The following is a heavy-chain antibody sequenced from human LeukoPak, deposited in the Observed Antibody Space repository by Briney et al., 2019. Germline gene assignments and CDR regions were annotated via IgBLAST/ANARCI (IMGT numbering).Heavy chain of an antibody. J-gene: IGHJ4*02. CDR1: GYSFTSYW. V-gene: IGHV5-51*01. D-gene: IGHD3-22*01. Sequence: GESLQISCKGSGYSFTSYWIGWVRQLPGKGLEWMGIIYPGDSDTRYSPSFQGQVTISADKSISTAYLQWSSLKASDTAMYYCARPYDSSGYYPCYWGQGTLVTVSS. CDR3: ARPYDSSGYYPCY. CDR2: IYPGDSDT.